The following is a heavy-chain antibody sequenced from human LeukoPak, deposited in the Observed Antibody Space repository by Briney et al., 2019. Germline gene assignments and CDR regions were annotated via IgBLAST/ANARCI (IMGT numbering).Heavy chain of an antibody. J-gene: IGHJ4*02. D-gene: IGHD2-2*03. CDR1: GFTFGDYV. Sequence: PGGSLRLSCTTSGFTFGDYVMTWVRQAPGKGLEWLSFIRSGGTTEYAASVKGRFTISRDDSKSIAYLQMNSLKTEDTAVYYCTRWIVNSNLDYWGQGTLVTVSS. CDR3: TRWIVNSNLDY. V-gene: IGHV3-49*04. CDR2: IRSGGTT.